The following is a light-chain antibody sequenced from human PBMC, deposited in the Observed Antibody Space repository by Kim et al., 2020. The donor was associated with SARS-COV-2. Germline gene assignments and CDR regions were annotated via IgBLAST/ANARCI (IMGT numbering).Light chain of an antibody. J-gene: IGLJ2*01. V-gene: IGLV3-21*04. CDR3: QVWDSSSYQVV. CDR1: NIGVKS. Sequence: APGKPAGVTCGGNNIGVKSVHWCQQKPGQAPVLVIFYDTDRPSGIPERFSGSNSGNTATLTISRVEAGDEADYYCQVWDSSSYQVVFGGGTQLTVL. CDR2: YDT.